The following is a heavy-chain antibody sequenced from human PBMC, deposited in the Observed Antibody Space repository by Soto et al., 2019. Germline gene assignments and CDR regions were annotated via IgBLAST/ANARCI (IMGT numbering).Heavy chain of an antibody. D-gene: IGHD4-17*01. Sequence: QVQLVESGGGVVQPGRSLRLSCAASGSTFSSYGMHWVRQAPGKGLEWVAVIWYDGSNKYYADSVKGRFTISRDNSKNTLYLQMNSLRAEDTAVYYCARGDYGDPIDYWGQGTLVTVSS. J-gene: IGHJ4*02. CDR1: GSTFSSYG. V-gene: IGHV3-33*01. CDR3: ARGDYGDPIDY. CDR2: IWYDGSNK.